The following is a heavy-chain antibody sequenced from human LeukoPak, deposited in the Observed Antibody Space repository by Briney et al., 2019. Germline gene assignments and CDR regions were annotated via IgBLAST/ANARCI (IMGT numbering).Heavy chain of an antibody. Sequence: SQTLSLTCTVSGGSISSGSYYWIWIRQPAGKGLEWIGRIYTSGSTNYNPSLKSRVTISVDTSKNQFSLKLSSVTAADTAVYYCARGDGDPYSFDYWGQGTLVTVSS. CDR2: IYTSGST. V-gene: IGHV4-61*02. CDR3: ARGDGDPYSFDY. CDR1: GGSISSGSYY. D-gene: IGHD4-17*01. J-gene: IGHJ4*02.